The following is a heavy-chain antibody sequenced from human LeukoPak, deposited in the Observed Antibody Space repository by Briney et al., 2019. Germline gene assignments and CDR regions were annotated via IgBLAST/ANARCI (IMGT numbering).Heavy chain of an antibody. V-gene: IGHV4-4*09. D-gene: IGHD2-2*01. CDR1: GGSISGYY. CDR3: ARQSCSSTTCPHRNVFDI. CDR2: IYTSGST. J-gene: IGHJ3*02. Sequence: PSETLSLTCTVSGGSISGYYWSWIRQPPGKGLEWIGYIYTSGSTNYNPSLKSRVTISIDTSKNQFSLKLSSVTAADTAVYYCARQSCSSTTCPHRNVFDIWGQGTMVTVSS.